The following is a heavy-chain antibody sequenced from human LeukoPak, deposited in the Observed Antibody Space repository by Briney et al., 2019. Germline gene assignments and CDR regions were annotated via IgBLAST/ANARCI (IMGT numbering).Heavy chain of an antibody. D-gene: IGHD5-12*01. J-gene: IGHJ5*02. CDR2: ISVYNGNT. CDR1: GYTFSSYG. Sequence: ASVKVSCRASGYTFSSYGISWVRQAPGQGLEWMGWISVYNGNTNYAQKLQGRVTMTTDTSTSTAYMELRSLRSDDTAVYYCARDNEGIMATIIDPWGQGTLVTVSS. CDR3: ARDNEGIMATIIDP. V-gene: IGHV1-18*01.